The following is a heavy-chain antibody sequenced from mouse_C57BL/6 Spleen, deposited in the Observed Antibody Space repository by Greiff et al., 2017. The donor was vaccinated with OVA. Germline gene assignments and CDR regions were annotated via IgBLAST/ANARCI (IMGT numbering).Heavy chain of an antibody. J-gene: IGHJ2*01. CDR1: GYTFTSYW. V-gene: IGHV1-64*01. CDR3: ARDSSGYVKNY. CDR2: IHPNSGRT. Sequence: QVQLQQPGAELVKPGASVKLSCKASGYTFTSYWMHWVKQRPGQGLEWIGMIHPNSGRTNYNEKFKSKATLTVDKSSSTAYMQLSRLTSEDAAVYYCARDSSGYVKNYWGQGTTLTGSS. D-gene: IGHD3-2*02.